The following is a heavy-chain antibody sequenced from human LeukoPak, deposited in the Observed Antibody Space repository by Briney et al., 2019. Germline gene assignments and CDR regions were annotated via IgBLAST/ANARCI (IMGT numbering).Heavy chain of an antibody. V-gene: IGHV1-18*01. Sequence: GASVKVSCKASGYTFTSYGISWVRQAPGQGLEWMGWISAYNGNTNYAQKLQGRVTMTTDTSTSTAYMELRSLRSDDTAVYYCARDIVVVTASGIPIDYWGQGTLVTVSS. CDR1: GYTFTSYG. J-gene: IGHJ4*02. D-gene: IGHD2-21*02. CDR2: ISAYNGNT. CDR3: ARDIVVVTASGIPIDY.